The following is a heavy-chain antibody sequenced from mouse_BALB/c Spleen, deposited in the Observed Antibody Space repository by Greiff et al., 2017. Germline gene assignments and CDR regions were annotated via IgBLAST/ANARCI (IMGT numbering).Heavy chain of an antibody. CDR3: ARGIGLLPPMDY. V-gene: IGHV3-6*02. Sequence: EVQLQESGPGLVKPSQSLSLTCSVTGYSITSGYYWNWIRQFPGNKLEWMGYISYDGSNNYNPSLKNRISITRDTSKNQFFLKLNSVTTEDTATYYCARGIGLLPPMDYWGQGTSVTVSS. J-gene: IGHJ4*01. CDR1: GYSITSGYY. D-gene: IGHD2-3*01. CDR2: ISYDGSN.